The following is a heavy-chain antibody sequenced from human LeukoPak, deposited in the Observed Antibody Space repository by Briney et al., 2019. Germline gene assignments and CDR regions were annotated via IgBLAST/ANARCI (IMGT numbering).Heavy chain of an antibody. D-gene: IGHD4-11*01. Sequence: SETLSLTCAVYGGSFSGYYWSWIRQPPGKGLEWIGEINHSGSTNYNPSLKSRVTISLDTSNNQFSLKLRSVTAADTAVYYCARGHSIEPSYYYYYMDVWGKGTTVTVSS. CDR1: GGSFSGYY. CDR2: INHSGST. J-gene: IGHJ6*03. V-gene: IGHV4-34*01. CDR3: ARGHSIEPSYYYYYMDV.